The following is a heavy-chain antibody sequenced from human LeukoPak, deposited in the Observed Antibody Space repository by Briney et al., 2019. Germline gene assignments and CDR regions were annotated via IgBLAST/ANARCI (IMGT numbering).Heavy chain of an antibody. CDR3: ARDTDYDFWSGYQPSFDY. CDR2: ISSNSYI. Sequence: PGGSLRLSCAASEFTFSSYNMNWVRQAPGKGLEWVSSISSNSYIYYADSVKGRFTISRDNAKNSLYLQMNSLRAEDTAVYYCARDTDYDFWSGYQPSFDYWGQGTLVTVSS. CDR1: EFTFSSYN. J-gene: IGHJ4*02. D-gene: IGHD3-3*01. V-gene: IGHV3-21*01.